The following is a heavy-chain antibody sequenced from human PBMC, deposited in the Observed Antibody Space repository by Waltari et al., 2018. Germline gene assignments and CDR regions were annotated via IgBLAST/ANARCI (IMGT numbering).Heavy chain of an antibody. D-gene: IGHD2-15*01. V-gene: IGHV4-4*02. J-gene: IGHJ4*02. CDR1: GDSLSGSYW. Sequence: QVPLQESGPGLVKPSGTLSVTCAVSGDSLSGSYWWSWVRQPPGKGLEWIGQIHGSGRSNYNPSLESRVTVSMDTSSNHFSLTVTSATAADTAVYYCARDRGRGLYLDSWGQGTLVTVSP. CDR2: IHGSGRS. CDR3: ARDRGRGLYLDS.